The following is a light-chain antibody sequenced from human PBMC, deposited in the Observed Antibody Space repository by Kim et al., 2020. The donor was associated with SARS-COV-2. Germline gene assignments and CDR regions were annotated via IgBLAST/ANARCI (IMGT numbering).Light chain of an antibody. CDR3: QQRRNWPPT. Sequence: SLSRGNSATITCRTSRSVSRYGAWYQQNPGPGPRLLIYAAATRATRIPVRGSGSGSEIAFTLTSSGLEHEDVAVYYWQQRRNWPPTFGQGTKLEI. J-gene: IGKJ2*01. V-gene: IGKV3-11*01. CDR1: RSVSRY. CDR2: AAA.